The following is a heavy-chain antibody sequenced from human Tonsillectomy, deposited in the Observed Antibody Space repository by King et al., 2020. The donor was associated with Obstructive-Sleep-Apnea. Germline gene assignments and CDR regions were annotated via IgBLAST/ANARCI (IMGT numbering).Heavy chain of an antibody. J-gene: IGHJ6*02. D-gene: IGHD3-10*01. CDR3: AAGGTGSDRSYYYYNGMDV. Sequence: IQLVQSGPEVRKPGTSVKVSCKASGFTFTSSAMQWVRQARGQRLEWIGWIVVGSGNTNYAQKFQERVTITRDMSTSTAYMELSSLKPEDTAVYYCAAGGTGSDRSYYYYNGMDVWGQGTTVTVSS. CDR1: GFTFTSSA. V-gene: IGHV1-58*02. CDR2: IVVGSGNT.